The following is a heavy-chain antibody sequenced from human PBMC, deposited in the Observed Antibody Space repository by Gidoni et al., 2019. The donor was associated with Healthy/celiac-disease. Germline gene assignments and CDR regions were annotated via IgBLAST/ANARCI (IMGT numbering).Heavy chain of an antibody. Sequence: QLQLQASGPGLLKPSETPFLTCTVPGGSISSSCYYWGWIRQPPGQGLEWIGSIYYSGSTYYNPYLKSRVTISVNTSKNQFSLKLSSVTAADTAVYYCARPKLERRWVYFDYWGQGTLVTVSS. J-gene: IGHJ4*02. V-gene: IGHV4-39*01. CDR2: IYYSGST. D-gene: IGHD1-1*01. CDR3: ARPKLERRWVYFDY. CDR1: GGSISSSCYY.